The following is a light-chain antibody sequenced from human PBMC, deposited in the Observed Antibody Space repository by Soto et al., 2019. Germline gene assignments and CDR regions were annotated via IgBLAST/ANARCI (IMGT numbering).Light chain of an antibody. CDR3: QQYLNRSIST. CDR1: QDISNY. J-gene: IGKJ3*01. Sequence: DIQMTQSPSSLSASVGDRVTITCQASQDISNYLNWYQQQPGQAPKLLIYDASNLEPGVPSRFSGSGSGTDFTFTISSLQPEDISTYFCQQYLNRSISTFGPGTRVDLK. V-gene: IGKV1-33*01. CDR2: DAS.